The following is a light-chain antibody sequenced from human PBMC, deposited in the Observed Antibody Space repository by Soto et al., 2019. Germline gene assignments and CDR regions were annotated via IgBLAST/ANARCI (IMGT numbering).Light chain of an antibody. CDR2: EVT. CDR1: SSDGDY. Sequence: QSALTQPASVSGSPGQSITISCTGTSSDGDYVSWYQQHPGKAPKLIISEVTNRPSGVSNRFSGSKSDYTASLTISGLQAEDEADYYCSSYTAASTLDVVFGGGTKVTVL. CDR3: SSYTAASTLDVV. J-gene: IGLJ2*01. V-gene: IGLV2-14*01.